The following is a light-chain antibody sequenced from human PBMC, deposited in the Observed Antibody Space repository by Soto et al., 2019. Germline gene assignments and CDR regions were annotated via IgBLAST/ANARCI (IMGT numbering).Light chain of an antibody. CDR2: GVS. CDR1: QSVNRGY. CDR3: QQYSSSFT. V-gene: IGKV3-20*01. Sequence: EIVLTQSPGTLSLSPGERATLSYRASQSVNRGYLAWYQQRPGQGPRLLIYGVSARATGIPDRFSGSGSGTDFTLTISRLEPEDFAVYYCQQYSSSFTFGPGTKVDLK. J-gene: IGKJ3*01.